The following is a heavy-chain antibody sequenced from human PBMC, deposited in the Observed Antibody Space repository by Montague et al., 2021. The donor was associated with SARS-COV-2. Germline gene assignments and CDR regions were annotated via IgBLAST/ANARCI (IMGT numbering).Heavy chain of an antibody. Sequence: TLSLTCTVSGGSIGSGGYYWSWIRQHPGKGLEWIGYIYYSGSTYYNPSLKSRVTISVDTSKNQFSLKLSSVTAADTAVYYCARDRYSGYVLDAFDIWGQGTMVTVSS. CDR2: IYYSGST. V-gene: IGHV4-31*03. J-gene: IGHJ3*02. CDR1: GGSIGSGGYY. CDR3: ARDRYSGYVLDAFDI. D-gene: IGHD5-12*01.